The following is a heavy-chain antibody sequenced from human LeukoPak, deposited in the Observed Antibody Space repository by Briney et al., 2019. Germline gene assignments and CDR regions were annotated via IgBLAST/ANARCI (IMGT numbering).Heavy chain of an antibody. D-gene: IGHD2-21*01. CDR2: ISSTSTSM. J-gene: IGHJ4*02. CDR3: ARVWQDNSGVDY. Sequence: GGSLRLSCAASGFTFSDYHINWVRQAPGKGLEWLSYISSTSTSMNYADSVRGRFAISRDNAKNSLYLQMNSLRDEDTAVYYCARVWQDNSGVDYWGQGTLVTVSA. V-gene: IGHV3-48*02. CDR1: GFTFSDYH.